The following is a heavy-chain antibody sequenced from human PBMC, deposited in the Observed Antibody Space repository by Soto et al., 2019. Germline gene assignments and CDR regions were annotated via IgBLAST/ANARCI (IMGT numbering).Heavy chain of an antibody. V-gene: IGHV1-69*01. CDR1: GGTFSSYA. CDR2: IIPIFGTA. CDR3: ARPHEQSGQQLALPYYYYYGMDV. J-gene: IGHJ6*02. Sequence: QVQLEQSGAEVKKPGSSVKVSCKASGGTFSSYAISWVRQAPGQGLEWMGGIIPIFGTANYAQKFQGRVTITADESTSTAYMELSSLRSEDTAVYYCARPHEQSGQQLALPYYYYYGMDVWGQGTTVTVSS. D-gene: IGHD6-13*01.